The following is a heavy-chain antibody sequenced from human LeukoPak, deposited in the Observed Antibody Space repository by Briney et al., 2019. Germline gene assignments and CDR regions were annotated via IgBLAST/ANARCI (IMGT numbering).Heavy chain of an antibody. CDR1: GYTFTGYY. D-gene: IGHD2-15*01. J-gene: IGHJ5*02. CDR3: ARDLVAATIGSGSYWFDP. CDR2: INPNSGGT. Sequence: ASVNVSCKASGYTFTGYYMHWVRQAPGQGLEWMGWINPNSGGTNYAQKFQGRVTMTRDTSISTAYMELSRLRSDDTAVYYCARDLVAATIGSGSYWFDPWGQGTLVTVSS. V-gene: IGHV1-2*02.